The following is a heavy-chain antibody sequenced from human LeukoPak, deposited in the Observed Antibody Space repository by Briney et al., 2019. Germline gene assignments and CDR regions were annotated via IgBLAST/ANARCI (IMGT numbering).Heavy chain of an antibody. J-gene: IGHJ4*02. V-gene: IGHV1-2*02. CDR3: ARTITGTTDFDY. D-gene: IGHD1-7*01. CDR2: INPNSGGT. Sequence: ASVKVSCKASVYTFTGYYMHWVRQAPGQGREGMGWINPNSGGTNYAQKFQGRVTMTRDTSISTAYMELSRLRSDDTAVYYCARTITGTTDFDYWGQGTLVTVSS. CDR1: VYTFTGYY.